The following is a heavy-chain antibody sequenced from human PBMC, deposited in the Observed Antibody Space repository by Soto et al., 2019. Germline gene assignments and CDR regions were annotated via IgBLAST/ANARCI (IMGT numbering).Heavy chain of an antibody. V-gene: IGHV4-34*01. CDR2: INHSGNN. CDR1: GGSFITYY. Sequence: SETLSLTCVVSGGSFITYYYNWIRQSPGKGLEWIGEINHSGNNNYSPSLKSRVTMSLDTSKNQFSLKLTSVTAADTAVYYCARGGSNDWQVAFDIWGQGTMVTVSS. J-gene: IGHJ3*02. D-gene: IGHD3-9*01. CDR3: ARGGSNDWQVAFDI.